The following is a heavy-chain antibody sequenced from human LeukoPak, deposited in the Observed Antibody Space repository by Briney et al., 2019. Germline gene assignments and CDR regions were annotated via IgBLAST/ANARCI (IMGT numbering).Heavy chain of an antibody. J-gene: IGHJ4*02. CDR1: GFTFDDYA. D-gene: IGHD2-2*01. V-gene: IGHV3-9*01. CDR2: ISWNSGSI. CDR3: AKVTSSTSLYYFDY. Sequence: GGSLRLSCAASGFTFDDYAMHWVRHAPGKGLEWVSGISWNSGSIGYADSVKGRFTISRDNAKNSLYLQMNSLRAEDTALYYCAKVTSSTSLYYFDYWGQGTLVTVSS.